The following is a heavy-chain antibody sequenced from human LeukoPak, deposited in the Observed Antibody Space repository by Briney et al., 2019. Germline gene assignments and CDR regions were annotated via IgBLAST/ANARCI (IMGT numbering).Heavy chain of an antibody. J-gene: IGHJ4*02. D-gene: IGHD6-13*01. CDR3: AKAAAGTFFDY. CDR1: GITLSNYG. Sequence: GGSLRLSCAVSGITLSNYGMHWVRQAPGKGLEWVAVISYDGSNKYYADSVKGRFTISRDNSKNTLYLQMNSLRAEDTAVYYCAKAAAGTFFDYWGQGTLVTVSS. V-gene: IGHV3-30*18. CDR2: ISYDGSNK.